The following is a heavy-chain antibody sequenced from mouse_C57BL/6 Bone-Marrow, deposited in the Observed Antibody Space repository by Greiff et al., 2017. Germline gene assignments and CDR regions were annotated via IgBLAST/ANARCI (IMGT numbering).Heavy chain of an antibody. V-gene: IGHV1-72*01. CDR2: IAPNSGGT. CDR3: AREHITTVVAEGFAY. D-gene: IGHD1-1*01. CDR1: GYTFTSYW. Sequence: QVQLQQPGAELVKPGASVKLSCKASGYTFTSYWMHWVKQRPGRGLAWIGRIAPNSGGTKYNEKFKSKATLTVDKPSSTAYMQLSSLTSEDSAVYYCAREHITTVVAEGFAYWGQGTLVTVSA. J-gene: IGHJ3*01.